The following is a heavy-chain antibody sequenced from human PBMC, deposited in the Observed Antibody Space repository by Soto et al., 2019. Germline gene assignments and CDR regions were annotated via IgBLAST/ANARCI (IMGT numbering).Heavy chain of an antibody. D-gene: IGHD6-19*01. CDR2: ITAYGDST. CDR3: AKDPLWYDSEWYPPPGFDP. V-gene: IGHV3-23*01. J-gene: IGHJ5*02. Sequence: EVHLLESGGGFVQPGGSLRLSCAASGFTFSNYAMSWVRQAPGKGLEWVSAITAYGDSTHYADSVKGRFTISRDSPKNTLYLQMDSLRAEDTAVYYCAKDPLWYDSEWYPPPGFDPWGQGTLVTVSS. CDR1: GFTFSNYA.